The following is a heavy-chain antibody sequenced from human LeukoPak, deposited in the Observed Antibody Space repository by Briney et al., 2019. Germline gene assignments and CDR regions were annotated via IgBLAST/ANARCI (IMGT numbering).Heavy chain of an antibody. CDR3: ARDGLVRGVNPPFDY. CDR1: GFTVSSNY. Sequence: GGSLRLSCAASGFTVSSNYMSWVRQAPGKGLEWVSVIYSGGSTYYADSVKGRFTISRDNSKNTLYLQMNSLRAEDTAVYYCARDGLVRGVNPPFDYWGQGTLVTVSS. D-gene: IGHD3-10*01. CDR2: IYSGGST. V-gene: IGHV3-66*01. J-gene: IGHJ4*02.